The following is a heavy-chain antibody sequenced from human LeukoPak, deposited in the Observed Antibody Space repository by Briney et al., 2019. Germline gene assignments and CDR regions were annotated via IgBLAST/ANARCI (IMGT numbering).Heavy chain of an antibody. D-gene: IGHD3-10*01. Sequence: GGSLRLSCAASGFTFSNYAMSWVRQAPGKGLKWVSAINDSGGSTYYADSVKGRFTISRDNSKNTLYLQMNSLRAEDTAVYYCAKVRFGVTARYYFDYWGQGTLVTVSS. CDR3: AKVRFGVTARYYFDY. CDR2: INDSGGST. J-gene: IGHJ4*02. CDR1: GFTFSNYA. V-gene: IGHV3-23*01.